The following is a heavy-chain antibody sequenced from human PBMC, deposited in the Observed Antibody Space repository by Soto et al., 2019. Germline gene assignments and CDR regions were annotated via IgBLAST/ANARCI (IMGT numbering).Heavy chain of an antibody. D-gene: IGHD3-9*01. CDR2: IYYTGDT. CDR3: AIRNDYYDILTGYKSDWFDP. CDR1: GGSIGSSLYY. V-gene: IGHV4-39*01. Sequence: SETLSLTCTVSGGSIGSSLYYWGWIRQPPGKGLEWIATIYYTGDTYYNPSLESRVTISVDTSKNQFSLKVTSVTAADTAMYFCAIRNDYYDILTGYKSDWFDPWGQGTLVTVSS. J-gene: IGHJ5*02.